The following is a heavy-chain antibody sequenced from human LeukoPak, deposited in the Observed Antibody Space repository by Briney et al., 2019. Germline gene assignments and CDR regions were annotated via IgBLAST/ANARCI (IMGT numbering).Heavy chain of an antibody. Sequence: SETLSLTCTVSGGSISSYYWSWIRQPPRKGLEWIGYIYYSGSTNYNPSLKSRVTISVDTSKNQFSLKLSSVTAADTAVYYCARDYYGRFDPWGQGTLVTVSS. J-gene: IGHJ5*02. CDR2: IYYSGST. CDR1: GGSISSYY. CDR3: ARDYYGRFDP. D-gene: IGHD3-10*01. V-gene: IGHV4-59*01.